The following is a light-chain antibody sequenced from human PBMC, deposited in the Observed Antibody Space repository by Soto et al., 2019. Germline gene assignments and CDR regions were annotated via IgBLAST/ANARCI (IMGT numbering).Light chain of an antibody. CDR1: QSISSW. CDR2: AAS. V-gene: IGKV1-33*01. J-gene: IGKJ3*01. Sequence: DIQMTQSPSTLSASVGDRVTITCRASQSISSWLAWYQQKPGKAPKLLIYAASNLETGVPSRFSGFGSGTDFTFTISSLQPEDIATYYCQQYDNLPFTFGPGTKVDIK. CDR3: QQYDNLPFT.